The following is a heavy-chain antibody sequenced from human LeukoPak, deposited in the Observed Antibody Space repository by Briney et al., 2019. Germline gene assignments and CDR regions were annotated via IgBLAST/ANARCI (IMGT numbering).Heavy chain of an antibody. V-gene: IGHV3-7*04. J-gene: IGHJ4*02. CDR3: VRGKGWTDY. CDR1: GFTFSNFW. CDR2: IKQDGSEK. D-gene: IGHD3/OR15-3a*01. Sequence: GGSLRLSCAASGFTFSNFWMTWVRQAPGKGLEWVANIKQDGSEKYYVDSVKGRFAISRDDAKNSLYLQMNSLRAEDTAVYYCVRGKGWTDYWGQGTLVTVSS.